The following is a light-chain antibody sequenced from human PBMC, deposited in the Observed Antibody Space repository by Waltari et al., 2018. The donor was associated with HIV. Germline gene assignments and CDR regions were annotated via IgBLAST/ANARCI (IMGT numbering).Light chain of an antibody. Sequence: DIVMTQSPDSLAVSLGERATINCKSSQSVLYSSNNKNYLAWYQQKPGQPPKLLIYWASTRESGVPDRFSGSGSGTDFTLTISSLQAEDVAVYYCQQYYSTPHSFGQGTKLESK. CDR3: QQYYSTPHS. J-gene: IGKJ2*03. V-gene: IGKV4-1*01. CDR1: QSVLYSSNNKNY. CDR2: WAS.